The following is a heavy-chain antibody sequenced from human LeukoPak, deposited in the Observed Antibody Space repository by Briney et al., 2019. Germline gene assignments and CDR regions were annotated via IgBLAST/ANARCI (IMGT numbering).Heavy chain of an antibody. CDR3: ARGPETYYYDSSSYY. Sequence: GGSLRLSCAASGFTFSTNSMNWVRQAPGKGLEWVSSISSSSSYIYYADSVKGRFTISRDNAKKSLFLDMNSLRAEDTAVYYCARGPETYYYDSSSYYWGQGTLVTVSS. J-gene: IGHJ4*02. D-gene: IGHD3-22*01. V-gene: IGHV3-21*01. CDR1: GFTFSTNS. CDR2: ISSSSSYI.